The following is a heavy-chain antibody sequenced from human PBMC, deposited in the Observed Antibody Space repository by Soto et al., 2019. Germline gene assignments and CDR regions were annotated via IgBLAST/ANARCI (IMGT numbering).Heavy chain of an antibody. Sequence: SVKVSCKASGGTFSSYAISWVRQAPGQGLGGMGGIIPIFGTANYAQKFQGRVTISAYESTCTAYMELSSLRSEDTAVYYCARGRYYDRSGWDAFDIWGQGTMVTVSS. J-gene: IGHJ3*02. CDR3: ARGRYYDRSGWDAFDI. V-gene: IGHV1-69*13. D-gene: IGHD3-22*01. CDR2: IIPIFGTA. CDR1: GGTFSSYA.